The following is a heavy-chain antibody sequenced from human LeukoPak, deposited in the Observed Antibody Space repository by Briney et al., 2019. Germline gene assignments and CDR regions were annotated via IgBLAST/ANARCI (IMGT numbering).Heavy chain of an antibody. CDR1: GFIFDDYA. V-gene: IGHV3-9*01. D-gene: IGHD6-13*01. Sequence: GRSLRLSCAASGFIFDDYAMHWVRQAPGKGLEWVSGISWNSGNIAYADSVKGRFIISRDNAKNSLFLQMNSLRTEDTALYYCAKSGDSSYWYYFANWGQGTLVTVSS. CDR3: AKSGDSSYWYYFAN. J-gene: IGHJ4*02. CDR2: ISWNSGNI.